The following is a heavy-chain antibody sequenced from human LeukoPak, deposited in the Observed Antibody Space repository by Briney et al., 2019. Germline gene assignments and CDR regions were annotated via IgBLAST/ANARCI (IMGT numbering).Heavy chain of an antibody. CDR3: ARAVGGDGSGSL. CDR1: GGSISSGSYY. J-gene: IGHJ4*02. D-gene: IGHD3-10*01. Sequence: PSETLSLTCTVSGGSISSGSYYWSWIRQPAGKGLEWIGRIYTSGSTHYNPSLKSRVTISVDMSTRQISLKLSSVTAADTAVYYCARAVGGDGSGSLWGPGTLVTVSS. V-gene: IGHV4-61*02. CDR2: IYTSGST.